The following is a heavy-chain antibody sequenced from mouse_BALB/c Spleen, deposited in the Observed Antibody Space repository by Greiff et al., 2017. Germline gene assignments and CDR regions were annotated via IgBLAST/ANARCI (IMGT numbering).Heavy chain of an antibody. CDR2: INPYNDGT. CDR3: ARGPDSY. J-gene: IGHJ3*01. CDR1: GYTFTSYV. Sequence: VHVKQSGPELVKPGASVKMSCKASGYTFTSYVMHWVKQKPGQGLEWIGYINPYNDGTKYNEKFKGKATLTSDKSSSTAYMELSSLTSEDSAVYYCARGPDSYWGQGTLVTVSA. V-gene: IGHV1-14*01.